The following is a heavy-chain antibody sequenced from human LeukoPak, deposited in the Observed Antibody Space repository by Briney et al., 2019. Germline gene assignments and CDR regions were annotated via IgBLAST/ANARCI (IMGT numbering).Heavy chain of an antibody. CDR1: GFTFSSYS. V-gene: IGHV3-21*01. J-gene: IGHJ4*02. CDR2: ISGGGEFI. CDR3: ARDDSHGYHFFDS. Sequence: GGSLRLSCAASGFTFSSYSMNWIRQAPGKGLEWVSSISGGGEFIYYGDSVKGRVTISRDNGKNSLYLQMNSVRPEDMAVYYCARDDSHGYHFFDSWGRGTLVTVSS. D-gene: IGHD3-22*01.